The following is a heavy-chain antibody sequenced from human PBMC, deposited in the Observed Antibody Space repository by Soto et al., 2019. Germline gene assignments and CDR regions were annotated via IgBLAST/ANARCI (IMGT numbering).Heavy chain of an antibody. V-gene: IGHV3-7*01. Sequence: EVQLVESGGGLVQPGGSLRLSCAASGFTFSSYCMSWVRQAPGKGLEWVANIKQDGSEKYYVDSVNGRFTISSDTVKNSLYRQMNSLRAEYKAVYYCARDWVVGRAYGDYTAAFDIWGQGTMVTVSS. CDR3: ARDWVVGRAYGDYTAAFDI. J-gene: IGHJ3*02. CDR2: IKQDGSEK. CDR1: GFTFSSYC. D-gene: IGHD4-17*01.